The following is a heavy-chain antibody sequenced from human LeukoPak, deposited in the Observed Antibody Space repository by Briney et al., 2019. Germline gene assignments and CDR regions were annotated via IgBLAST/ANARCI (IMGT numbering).Heavy chain of an antibody. D-gene: IGHD2-15*01. V-gene: IGHV3-64*04. Sequence: PGGSLRLSCAASGFTFSSYAMHWVRQAPGKGLEYVSAISSNGGSTYYADSVKGRFTISRDNSKNTLYLQMNSLRAEDTAVYYCAKDFRSRSIIVVVAATPNDAFDIWGQGTMVTVPS. J-gene: IGHJ3*02. CDR1: GFTFSSYA. CDR3: AKDFRSRSIIVVVAATPNDAFDI. CDR2: ISSNGGST.